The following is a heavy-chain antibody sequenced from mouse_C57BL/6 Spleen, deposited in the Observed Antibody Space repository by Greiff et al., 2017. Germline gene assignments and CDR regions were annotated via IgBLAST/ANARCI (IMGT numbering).Heavy chain of an antibody. V-gene: IGHV14-3*01. CDR2: IDPANGNT. D-gene: IGHD2-5*01. Sequence: VQLQQSVAELVRPGASVKLSCTASGFNIKNTYMHWVKQRPEQGLEWIGRIDPANGNTKYAPKFQGKATITADTSSNSAYLQLSSLTSEDTAIYDCAAAYYSNYGFAYWGQGTLVTVSA. CDR3: AAAYYSNYGFAY. CDR1: GFNIKNTY. J-gene: IGHJ3*01.